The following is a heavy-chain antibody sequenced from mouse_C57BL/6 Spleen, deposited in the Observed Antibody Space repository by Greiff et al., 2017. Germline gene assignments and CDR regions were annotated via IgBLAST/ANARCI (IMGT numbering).Heavy chain of an antibody. J-gene: IGHJ3*01. Sequence: VHVKQSGGGLVQPGGSLSLSCAASGFTFTDYYMSWVRQPPGKALEWLGFIRNKANGYTTEYSASVKGRFTISRDNSQSILYLQRNALRAEDSATYYCARSYDYDDWGFAYWGQGTLVTVSA. D-gene: IGHD2-4*01. CDR1: GFTFTDYY. CDR2: IRNKANGYTT. V-gene: IGHV7-3*01. CDR3: ARSYDYDDWGFAY.